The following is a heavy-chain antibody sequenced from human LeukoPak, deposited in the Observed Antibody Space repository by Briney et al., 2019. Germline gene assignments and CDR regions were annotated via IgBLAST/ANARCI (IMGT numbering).Heavy chain of an antibody. J-gene: IGHJ4*02. V-gene: IGHV1-8*01. D-gene: IGHD6-13*01. CDR1: GYTFSTYD. CDR3: SAADTRGYYFDY. CDR2: MSPNSGDT. Sequence: ASVKVSRKASGYTFSTYDINWVRHATGQGLEWMGYMSPNSGDTGYSQRFQGRVAMTRDTSISTAYMELSSLRSEDTAVYYCSAADTRGYYFDYWGQGTLVTVSS.